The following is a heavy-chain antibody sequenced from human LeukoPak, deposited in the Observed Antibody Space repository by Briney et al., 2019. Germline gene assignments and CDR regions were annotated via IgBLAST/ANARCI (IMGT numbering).Heavy chain of an antibody. J-gene: IGHJ4*02. CDR2: INSDGSST. CDR1: GFTFSSYW. Sequence: SGGSLRLSCAASGFTFSSYWMHWVRHAPGKGLVWVSRINSDGSSTSYADSVKGRFTISRDNAKNTLYLQMNTLRAEDTAVYYCVSIPGDWGQGILVTVSS. V-gene: IGHV3-74*01. D-gene: IGHD7-27*01. CDR3: VSIPGD.